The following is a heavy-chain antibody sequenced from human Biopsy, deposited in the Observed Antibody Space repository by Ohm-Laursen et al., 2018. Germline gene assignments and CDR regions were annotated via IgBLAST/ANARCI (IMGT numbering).Heavy chain of an antibody. Sequence: SDTLSLTCPVSGGSINSNFWTWIRQAPGKGLEFIGYVYSSGSTNYNPSPKSRATISLDTSRNQVSLRLSSVTAADTAVYYCARGIAVARSLDVWGQGTTVAVSS. J-gene: IGHJ6*02. CDR3: ARGIAVARSLDV. D-gene: IGHD6-19*01. CDR1: GGSINSNF. CDR2: VYSSGST. V-gene: IGHV4-59*08.